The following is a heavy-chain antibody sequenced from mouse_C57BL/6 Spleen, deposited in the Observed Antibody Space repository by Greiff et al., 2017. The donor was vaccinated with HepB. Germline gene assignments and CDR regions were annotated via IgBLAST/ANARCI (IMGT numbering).Heavy chain of an antibody. V-gene: IGHV1-81*01. CDR1: GYTFTSYG. CDR2: IYPRSGNT. D-gene: IGHD2-4*01. J-gene: IGHJ1*03. CDR3: ARWDYDGGYFDV. Sequence: VQLQQSGAELARPGASVKLSCKASGYTFTSYGISWVKQRTGQGLEWIGEIYPRSGNTYYNEKFKGKATLTADKSSSTAYMELRSLTSEDSAVYFCARWDYDGGYFDVWGTGTTVTVSS.